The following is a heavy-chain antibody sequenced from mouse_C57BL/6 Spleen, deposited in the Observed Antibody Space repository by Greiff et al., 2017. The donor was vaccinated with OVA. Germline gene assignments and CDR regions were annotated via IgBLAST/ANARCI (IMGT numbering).Heavy chain of an antibody. CDR1: GYTFTSYW. CDR3: ARTEYYSSGDYFDN. CDR2: IHPNSGST. D-gene: IGHD1-1*01. Sequence: QVQLQQPGAELVKPGASVKLSCKASGYTFTSYWMHWVKQRPGQGLEWIGMIHPNSGSTNYNEKFKSKATLTVDKSSSTAYMQLSSLTSEDSAVYYCARTEYYSSGDYFDNWGQGTTLTVSS. V-gene: IGHV1-64*01. J-gene: IGHJ2*01.